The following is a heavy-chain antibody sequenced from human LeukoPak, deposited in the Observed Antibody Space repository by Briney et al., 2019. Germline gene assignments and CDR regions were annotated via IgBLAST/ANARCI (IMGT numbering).Heavy chain of an antibody. CDR2: INHSGST. D-gene: IGHD3-9*01. J-gene: IGHJ5*02. CDR1: GGSFSGYY. CDR3: ARGYYDILTGYLPLNWFDP. V-gene: IGHV4-34*01. Sequence: PSETLSLTCAVYGGSFSGYYWSWIRQPPGKGLEWIGEINHSGSTNYNPSLKSRVTISVDTSKTQFSLKLSSVTAADTAVYYCARGYYDILTGYLPLNWFDPWGQGTLVTVSS.